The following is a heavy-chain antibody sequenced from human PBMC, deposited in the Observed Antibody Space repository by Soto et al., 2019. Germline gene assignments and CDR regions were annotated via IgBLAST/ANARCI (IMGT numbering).Heavy chain of an antibody. CDR3: EKGIGSTRVYAMDV. D-gene: IGHD2-2*01. CDR1: GFTFSSYT. V-gene: IGHV3-23*01. J-gene: IGHJ6*02. CDR2: ITGSGTST. Sequence: GGSLGLCNAACGFTFSSYTLSGVRLAPGKGLEWVSAITGSGTSTYHADSAKGRFTISRDNSKNTLYLQMTSLRAEHTAIYYREKGIGSTRVYAMDVWGQGTTVTVPS.